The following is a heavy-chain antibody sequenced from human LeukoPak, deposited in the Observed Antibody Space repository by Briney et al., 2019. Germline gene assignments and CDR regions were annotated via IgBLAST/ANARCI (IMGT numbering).Heavy chain of an antibody. V-gene: IGHV4-39*07. CDR2: IYYSGST. D-gene: IGHD6-25*01. CDR3: ARIAQRSLDY. CDR1: GGSISSSSYY. Sequence: SETLSLTCTVSGGSISSSSYYWGWIRQPPGKGLEWIGSIYYSGSTYYNPSLKSRVTISVDTSKNQFSLKLSSVTAADTAVYYCARIAQRSLDYWGQGTLVTVSS. J-gene: IGHJ4*02.